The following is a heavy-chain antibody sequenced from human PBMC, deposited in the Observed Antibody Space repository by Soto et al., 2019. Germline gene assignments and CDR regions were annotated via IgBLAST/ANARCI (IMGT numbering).Heavy chain of an antibody. CDR2: IYYSGST. V-gene: IGHV4-39*01. CDR1: GGSISSSSYY. D-gene: IGHD3-10*01. J-gene: IGHJ4*02. CDR3: ATLWGQD. Sequence: QLQLQESGPGLVKPSETLSLTCTVSGGSISSSSYYWGWLRQPPGKGLEWIGRIYYSGSTYYNPSLKCRVTISVDTSKNQFSLKLSSVTAAYTAVYYCATLWGQDWGQGTLVTVSS.